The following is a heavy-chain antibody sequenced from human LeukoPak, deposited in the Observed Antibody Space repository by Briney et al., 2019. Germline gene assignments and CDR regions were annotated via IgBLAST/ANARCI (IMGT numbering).Heavy chain of an antibody. CDR1: GYTFTGYY. D-gene: IGHD6-19*01. V-gene: IGHV1-2*02. CDR3: ARDMYSSGRVPFDY. J-gene: IGHJ4*02. CDR2: INPNSGGT. Sequence: GASVKVSCKASGYTFTGYYMHWVRQAPGQGLEWMGWINPNSGGTNYAQKFQGRVTMTRDTSISTAYMELSGLRSDDTAVYYCARDMYSSGRVPFDYWGQGTLVTVSS.